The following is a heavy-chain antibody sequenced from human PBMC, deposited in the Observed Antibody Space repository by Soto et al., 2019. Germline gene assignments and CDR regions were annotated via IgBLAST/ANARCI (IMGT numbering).Heavy chain of an antibody. D-gene: IGHD3-9*01. CDR3: ARGVGQYDILTGYHDY. Sequence: EVQLVESGGGFVQPGGSLRLSCAASGFTFSSYWTHWVRQAPGKWLVWVSRINRDGSSTSYADSVKGRFTISRENAKSPLYLQMNSVSAEDTAVYYCARGVGQYDILTGYHDYWGQGTLVTVSS. CDR2: INRDGSST. V-gene: IGHV3-74*01. J-gene: IGHJ4*02. CDR1: GFTFSSYW.